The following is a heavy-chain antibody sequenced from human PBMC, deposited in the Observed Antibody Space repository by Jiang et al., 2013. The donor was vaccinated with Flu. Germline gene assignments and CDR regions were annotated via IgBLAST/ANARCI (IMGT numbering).Heavy chain of an antibody. CDR2: IYWDDDQ. Sequence: KPTQTLTLTCTFSGFSLTTRGVGVAWIRQPPGKALEWLAFIYWDDDQRYSPFLRSRLTITKDPSKNQVALRMTTVDPLDTATYYCVHSRDDYGDFDVWGQGTLVTVSS. V-gene: IGHV2-5*02. CDR1: GFSLTTRGVG. CDR3: VHSRDDYGDFDV. J-gene: IGHJ4*02. D-gene: IGHD4-17*01.